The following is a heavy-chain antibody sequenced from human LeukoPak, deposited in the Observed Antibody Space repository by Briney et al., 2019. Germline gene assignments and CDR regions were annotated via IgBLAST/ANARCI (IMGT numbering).Heavy chain of an antibody. D-gene: IGHD4-17*01. CDR2: ISRSGADT. CDR1: GFTFRSFA. Sequence: GGSLRLSCAASGFTFRSFAISWVRHPPGKGLEWVSAISRSGADTYYADSVKGRFTISRDNSKNTLYLQMDSLRAEDTAVYFCVRETTVTTADAFDIWGQGTMVTVSS. V-gene: IGHV3-23*01. CDR3: VRETTVTTADAFDI. J-gene: IGHJ3*02.